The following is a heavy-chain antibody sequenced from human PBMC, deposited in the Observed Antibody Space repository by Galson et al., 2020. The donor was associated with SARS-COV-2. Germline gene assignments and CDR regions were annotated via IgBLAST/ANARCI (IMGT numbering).Heavy chain of an antibody. CDR1: GGSISSGGYY. J-gene: IGHJ5*02. CDR3: ATVGFGTYCSGGTCYGFDP. D-gene: IGHD2-15*01. V-gene: IGHV4-31*03. CDR2: SHSSGIP. Sequence: SETLSLTCTVSGGSISSGGYYWSWIRQHPGKGLEWIGYSHSSGIPYYNPSLKSRVTISVDMSRNQFSLKLTSVTAADTAVYHCATVGFGTYCSGGTCYGFDPWSQGTLVTVSS.